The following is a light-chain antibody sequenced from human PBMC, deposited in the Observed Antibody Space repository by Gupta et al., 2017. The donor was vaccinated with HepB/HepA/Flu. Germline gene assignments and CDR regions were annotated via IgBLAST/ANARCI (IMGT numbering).Light chain of an antibody. J-gene: IGLJ3*02. CDR1: SSNTGAGYD. Sequence: QSVLTQPPSLSGAPGQRATISCTGSSSNTGAGYDVHWYQQLPGTAPKLLIYGNSNRPSGVPDRFSGSKSGTSASLAITGLQAEDEADYYCQSYDSSLSVWVFGGGTKLTVL. CDR3: QSYDSSLSVWV. CDR2: GNS. V-gene: IGLV1-40*01.